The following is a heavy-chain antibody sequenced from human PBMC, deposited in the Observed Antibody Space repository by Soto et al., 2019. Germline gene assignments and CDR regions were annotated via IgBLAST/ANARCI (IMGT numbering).Heavy chain of an antibody. CDR2: MWYDGTNK. Sequence: GGSLRLSCAASGFTFRIYSVHWVRQSPGKGLEWVAVMWYDGTNKYYGESVKGRFTISRDNSENTLYLQMNSLRVEDTAVHYFARPAPSATKRGSLDTCGRGTMVTV. CDR3: ARPAPSATKRGSLDT. V-gene: IGHV3-33*01. CDR1: GFTFRIYS. J-gene: IGHJ3*02. D-gene: IGHD2-15*01.